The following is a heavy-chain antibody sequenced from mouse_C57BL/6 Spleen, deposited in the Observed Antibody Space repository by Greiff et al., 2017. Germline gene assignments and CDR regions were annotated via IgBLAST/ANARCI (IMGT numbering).Heavy chain of an antibody. CDR1: GYTFTDYN. CDR3: ARREDDGYYDFDY. J-gene: IGHJ2*01. D-gene: IGHD2-3*01. V-gene: IGHV1-22*01. Sequence: VQLKESGPELVKPGASVKMSCKASGYTFTDYNMHWVKQSHGKSLEWIGYINPNNGGTSYNQKFKGKATLTVNKSSSTAYMELRSLTSEDSAVYYCARREDDGYYDFDYWGQGTTLTVSS. CDR2: INPNNGGT.